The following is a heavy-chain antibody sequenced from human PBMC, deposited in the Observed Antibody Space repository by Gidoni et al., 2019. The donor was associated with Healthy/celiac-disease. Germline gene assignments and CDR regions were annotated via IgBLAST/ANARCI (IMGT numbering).Heavy chain of an antibody. V-gene: IGHV3-33*01. CDR3: ARGVAAPPRRWYFDL. Sequence: QVQLVESGGGVVQPGRSLRLSCAASGFTFSSYGMHWVRQAPGKGLEWVAVIWYDGSNKYYADSVKGRFTISRDNSKNTLYLQMNSLRAEDTAVYYCARGVAAPPRRWYFDLWGRGTLVTVSS. CDR2: IWYDGSNK. CDR1: GFTFSSYG. D-gene: IGHD6-6*01. J-gene: IGHJ2*01.